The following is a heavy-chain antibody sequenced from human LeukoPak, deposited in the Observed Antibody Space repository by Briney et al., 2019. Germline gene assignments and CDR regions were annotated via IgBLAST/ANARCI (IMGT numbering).Heavy chain of an antibody. V-gene: IGHV3-21*04. D-gene: IGHD5-18*01. Sequence: GGSLRLSCAASGFTFSSCSMNWVRQAPGKGLEWVSSISSRSGYTYYADSAKGRFTISRDNAKNSLYLQMNSLRAEDTAVYYCARGPPRGYSYGQTYYFDYWGQGTLVTVSS. J-gene: IGHJ4*02. CDR2: ISSRSGYT. CDR1: GFTFSSCS. CDR3: ARGPPRGYSYGQTYYFDY.